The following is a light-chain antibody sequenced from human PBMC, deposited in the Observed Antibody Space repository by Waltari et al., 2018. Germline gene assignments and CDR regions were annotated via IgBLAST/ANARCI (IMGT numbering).Light chain of an antibody. V-gene: IGKV1-39*01. CDR3: QQSYSHART. J-gene: IGKJ1*01. CDR1: QSISSY. CDR2: AAS. Sequence: DIQMTQSPSSLSASVGDRVTITCRASQSISSYLNWYQQKPGIAPKVLIYAASSLQSGVPSRFSGSGSGRDFTLIISSLQPEDFATYFCQQSYSHARTFGQGTKVEIK.